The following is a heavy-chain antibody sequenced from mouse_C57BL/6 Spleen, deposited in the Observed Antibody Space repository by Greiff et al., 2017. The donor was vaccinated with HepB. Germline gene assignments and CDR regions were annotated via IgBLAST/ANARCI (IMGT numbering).Heavy chain of an antibody. D-gene: IGHD1-1*01. CDR1: GYTFTDYN. V-gene: IGHV1-18*01. Sequence: EVQLQQSGPELVKPGASVKIPCKASGYTFTDYNMDWVKQSHGKSLEWIGDINPNNGGTIYNQKFKGKATLTVDKSSSTAYMELRSLTSEDTAVYYCARKGGYYDGAWVAYWGQGTLVTVSA. CDR2: INPNNGGT. CDR3: ARKGGYYDGAWVAY. J-gene: IGHJ3*01.